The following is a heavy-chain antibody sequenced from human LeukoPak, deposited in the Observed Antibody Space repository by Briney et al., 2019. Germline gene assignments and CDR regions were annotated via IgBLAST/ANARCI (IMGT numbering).Heavy chain of an antibody. CDR2: ISSSGSTI. J-gene: IGHJ4*02. CDR3: ARVSSSGYGVSSGLFY. CDR1: GFTFSDYY. V-gene: IGHV3-11*01. Sequence: GGSLRLSCAASGFTFSDYYMSWIRQAPGKGLEWVSYISSSGSTIYYADSVKGRFTISRDNAKNSLYLQMNSLRAEDTALYYCARVSSSGYGVSSGLFYWGQGTLVTVSS. D-gene: IGHD5-18*01.